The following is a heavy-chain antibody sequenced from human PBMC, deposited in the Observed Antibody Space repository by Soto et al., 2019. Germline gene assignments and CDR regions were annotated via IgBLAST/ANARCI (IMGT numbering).Heavy chain of an antibody. D-gene: IGHD3-10*01. V-gene: IGHV4-59*01. CDR3: ARYMVRGGKYYFDY. Sequence: SETLSVTCTVSGGSISSDYWSWIRQPPGKGLEWIGYIYYSGSTNYNPSLKSRVTISVDTSKNQFSLKLSSVTAADTAVYYCARYMVRGGKYYFDYWGQGTLVTVSS. CDR2: IYYSGST. J-gene: IGHJ4*01. CDR1: GGSISSDY.